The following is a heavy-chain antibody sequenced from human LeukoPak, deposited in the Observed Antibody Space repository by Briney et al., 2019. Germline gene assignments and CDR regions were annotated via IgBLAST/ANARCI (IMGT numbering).Heavy chain of an antibody. CDR3: ARDWSSSSGLDN. CDR1: GFTFNSYW. Sequence: PGGSLRLSCAASGFTFNSYWMSWVRQAPGKGLEWVGNIKQDGSAQYYGDSVMGRFTISRDNAKNSLYLQMNSLRVEDTAVYCCARDWSSSSGLDNWGQGTLVTASS. V-gene: IGHV3-7*01. J-gene: IGHJ4*02. CDR2: IKQDGSAQ. D-gene: IGHD2-2*01.